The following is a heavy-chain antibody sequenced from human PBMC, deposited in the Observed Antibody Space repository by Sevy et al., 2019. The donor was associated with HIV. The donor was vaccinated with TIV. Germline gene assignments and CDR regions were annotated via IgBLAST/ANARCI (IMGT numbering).Heavy chain of an antibody. V-gene: IGHV3-21*01. Sequence: GGSLRLSCAASGFTFSSYSMIWVRQAPGKGLEWVSSISSSSSYIYYADSVKGRFTISRDNAKNSLYLQMNSLRAEDTAVYYCARGILDFWSGCWFDPWGQGTLVTVSS. D-gene: IGHD3-3*01. CDR2: ISSSSSYI. CDR3: ARGILDFWSGCWFDP. CDR1: GFTFSSYS. J-gene: IGHJ5*02.